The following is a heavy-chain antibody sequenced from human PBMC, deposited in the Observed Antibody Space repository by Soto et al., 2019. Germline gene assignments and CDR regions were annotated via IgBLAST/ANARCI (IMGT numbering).Heavy chain of an antibody. Sequence: PGGSLRLSCAASGFTFDDYAMHWVRQAPGKGLEWVSGISWNSGSIGYADSVKGRFTISRDNSKNTLSLQMNSLRVEDSAVYYCVPRKGDPFTWGPGTLVTVSS. D-gene: IGHD3-16*01. V-gene: IGHV3-9*01. J-gene: IGHJ4*02. CDR3: VPRKGDPFT. CDR1: GFTFDDYA. CDR2: ISWNSGSI.